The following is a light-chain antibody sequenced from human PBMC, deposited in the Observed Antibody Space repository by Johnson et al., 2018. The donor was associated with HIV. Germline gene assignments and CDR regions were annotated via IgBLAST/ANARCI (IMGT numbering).Light chain of an antibody. CDR3: GTWDSSLSSYV. J-gene: IGLJ1*01. CDR1: SSNIENNY. CDR2: EDN. Sequence: QSVLTQPPSVSAAPGQKVTISCSGSSSNIENNYVSWYQQLPGTAPKLLIYEDNRRPSGTPDRFSGSKSGTSATLRITGLQTGDEADYYCGTWDSSLSSYVFGTGTKVTVL. V-gene: IGLV1-51*02.